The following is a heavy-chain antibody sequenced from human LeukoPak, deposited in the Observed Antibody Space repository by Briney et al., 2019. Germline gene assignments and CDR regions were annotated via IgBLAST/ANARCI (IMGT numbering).Heavy chain of an antibody. D-gene: IGHD3-22*01. J-gene: IGHJ6*02. Sequence: SETLSLTCTVSGGSISSYYWSWIRQPAGKGLEWIGRIYSSGSINYNPSLKSRVTISVDTSKNQFSLKLSSVTAADTAVYYCAISKLGDSSGYYPDYYYYGMDVWGQGTTVTVSS. V-gene: IGHV4-4*07. CDR2: IYSSGSI. CDR3: AISKLGDSSGYYPDYYYYGMDV. CDR1: GGSISSYY.